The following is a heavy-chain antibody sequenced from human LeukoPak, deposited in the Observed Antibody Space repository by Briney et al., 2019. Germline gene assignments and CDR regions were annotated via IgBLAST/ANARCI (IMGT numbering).Heavy chain of an antibody. CDR2: IRSKANSYAT. CDR1: GFTFSGSA. D-gene: IGHD4-17*01. Sequence: GESLRLSCAASGFTFSGSAMHWVRQASGKGLKWVGRIRSKANSYATAYAASVKGRFTISRDDSKNTAYLQMNSLKTEDTAVYYCTRHDYGDSFGAFDIWGQGTMVTVSS. CDR3: TRHDYGDSFGAFDI. J-gene: IGHJ3*02. V-gene: IGHV3-73*01.